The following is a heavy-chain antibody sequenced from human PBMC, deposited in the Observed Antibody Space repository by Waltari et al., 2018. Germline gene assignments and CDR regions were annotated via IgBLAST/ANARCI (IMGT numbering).Heavy chain of an antibody. CDR1: GGSISSGSYY. CDR3: ARAGSRAFDI. V-gene: IGHV4-61*09. Sequence: QVQLQESGPGLVKPSQTLSLTCTVSGGSISSGSYYWSWIRQPAGKGLEWIGYIYTSGNTNYNPSLKIRVTISVDTSKNQFSLKLSSVTAADTAMYYCARAGSRAFDIWGQGTMVTVSS. J-gene: IGHJ3*02. CDR2: IYTSGNT. D-gene: IGHD6-13*01.